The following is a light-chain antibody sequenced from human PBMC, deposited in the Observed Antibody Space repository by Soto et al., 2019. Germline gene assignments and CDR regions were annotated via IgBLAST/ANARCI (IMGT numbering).Light chain of an antibody. CDR2: DNN. Sequence: QAVVTQPPSVSGAPGKRVSISCTGSSSNIGAGFAVYWYQQLPGTAPKLLIYDNNNRPSGVPDRFSGSKSGTSASLAITGLHAEDEADYYCQSYDSRLTDVVFGGGTKLTVL. CDR1: SSNIGAGFA. V-gene: IGLV1-40*01. J-gene: IGLJ2*01. CDR3: QSYDSRLTDVV.